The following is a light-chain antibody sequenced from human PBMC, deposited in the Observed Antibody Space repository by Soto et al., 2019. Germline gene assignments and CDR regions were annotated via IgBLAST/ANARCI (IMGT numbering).Light chain of an antibody. J-gene: IGKJ1*01. CDR1: QSVSSTF. V-gene: IGKV3-20*01. CDR2: GAS. CDR3: QSFDSSVT. Sequence: EIVLTQSPGSLSLSPGERATLSCRASQSVSSTFFAWYQQRPGQAPRLLMYGASSRATGIPERFSGSGSGTDFTFTISRLDPEYFAVYYCQSFDSSVTFGQGTKVEIK.